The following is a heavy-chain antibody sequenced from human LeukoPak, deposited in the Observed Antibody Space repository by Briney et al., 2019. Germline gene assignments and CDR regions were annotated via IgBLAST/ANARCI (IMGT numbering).Heavy chain of an antibody. CDR3: ARDRFGDGYNRFDY. J-gene: IGHJ4*02. CDR1: GGTFSSYA. V-gene: IGHV1-69*13. D-gene: IGHD5-24*01. Sequence: SVKVSCKASGGTFSSYAISWVRQAPGQGLEWMGGIIPIFGTANYAQKFQGRVTITADESTSTAYMELSSLRSEDTAVYYCARDRFGDGYNRFDYWGQGTLVTVSS. CDR2: IIPIFGTA.